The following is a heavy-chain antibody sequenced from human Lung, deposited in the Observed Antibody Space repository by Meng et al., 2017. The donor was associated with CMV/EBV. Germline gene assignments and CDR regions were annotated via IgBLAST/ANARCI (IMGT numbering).Heavy chain of an antibody. D-gene: IGHD2-8*01. J-gene: IGHJ5*02. CDR2: INTNTGNP. V-gene: IGHV7-4-1*02. CDR3: ATGYCTDGVCHFDP. Sequence: VSLVQTVAQMTKPPAHVQVSCTASGYTCTSYAMTWVRQAPGQGLEWRGWINTNTGNPTYAQGFTGRFVFSLDSSVSTAYLQISSLNAEDTAVYYCATGYCTDGVCHFDPWGQGTLVTVSS. CDR1: GYTCTSYA.